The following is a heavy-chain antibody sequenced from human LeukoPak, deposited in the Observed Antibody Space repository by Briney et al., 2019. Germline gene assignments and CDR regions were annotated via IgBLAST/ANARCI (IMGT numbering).Heavy chain of an antibody. J-gene: IGHJ3*01. V-gene: IGHV3-15*07. Sequence: TGGSLRLSCAASGFTFTNTWMNWVRQAPGKGLEWVGRIKSKSGGGTTDYAAPVKGRFTISRDDSKNTLYLQMNSLKTEDTAVYYCARDWYHAFDFWGQGTMVIVSS. D-gene: IGHD3-9*01. CDR2: IKSKSGGGTT. CDR1: GFTFTNTW. CDR3: ARDWYHAFDF.